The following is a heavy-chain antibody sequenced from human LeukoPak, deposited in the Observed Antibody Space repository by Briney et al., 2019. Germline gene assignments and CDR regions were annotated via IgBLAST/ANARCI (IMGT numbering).Heavy chain of an antibody. D-gene: IGHD2-2*01. J-gene: IGHJ4*02. V-gene: IGHV1-18*01. CDR1: GYTFTSNG. Sequence: ASVKVSCKASGYTFTSNGISWVRQAPGQGPEWMGWISTYSGGTTYAQKLQGRVTMTTDTSTSTAYMELRSLRSDDTAVYYCARDCSGTSCLDYWGQGTLVTVSS. CDR2: ISTYSGGT. CDR3: ARDCSGTSCLDY.